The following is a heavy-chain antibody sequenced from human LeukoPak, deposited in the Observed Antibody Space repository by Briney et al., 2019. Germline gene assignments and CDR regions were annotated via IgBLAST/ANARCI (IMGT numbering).Heavy chain of an antibody. CDR3: ARSPDSSGWYPDNEEFDY. D-gene: IGHD6-19*01. CDR1: GGTFSIYA. J-gene: IGHJ4*02. CDR2: IIPIFGTA. V-gene: IGHV1-69*13. Sequence: SVTVSFKASGGTFSIYASSWVRQVPGQGLEWMVGIIPIFGTANYAQKFQGRVTITADESTSTAYMELSSLRSEDTAVYYCARSPDSSGWYPDNEEFDYWGQGTLVTVSS.